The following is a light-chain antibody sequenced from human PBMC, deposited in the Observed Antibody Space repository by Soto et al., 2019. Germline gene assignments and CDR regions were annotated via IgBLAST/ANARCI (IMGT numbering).Light chain of an antibody. J-gene: IGLJ1*01. Sequence: QSALTQPASVSGSPGQSIAISCTGSSSDVGIYNYVSWYQQHPGKVPKLIIYEVTNRPSGVSNRFSGSKSGNTASLTISGLQAEDEADYYCSSYTTSSTRVFGTDQGHRP. CDR3: SSYTTSSTRV. V-gene: IGLV2-14*01. CDR1: SSDVGIYNY. CDR2: EVT.